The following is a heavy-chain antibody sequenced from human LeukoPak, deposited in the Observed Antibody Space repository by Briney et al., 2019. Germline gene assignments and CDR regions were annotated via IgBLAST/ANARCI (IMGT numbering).Heavy chain of an antibody. CDR1: GGSFSGFY. Sequence: SETLSLTCNVSGGSFSGFYWNWIRQSPGKGLEWIGEINHSGSTNYSPSLKNRITISLDTSKNQFSLKLASVTAADTAVYYCARDASYYYGLDVWGQRTTVTVSS. CDR2: INHSGST. CDR3: ARDASYYYGLDV. V-gene: IGHV4-34*01. J-gene: IGHJ6*02.